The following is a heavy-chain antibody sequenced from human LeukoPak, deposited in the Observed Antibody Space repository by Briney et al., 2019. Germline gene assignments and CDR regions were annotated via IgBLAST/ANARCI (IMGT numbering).Heavy chain of an antibody. V-gene: IGHV3-9*01. CDR3: ATSKSGWCQIDY. CDR1: GFTFDDYA. Sequence: GGSLRLSCAASGFTFDDYAMHWVRQAPGKGLEWVSGISWNSGSIGYADSVKGRFTISRDNAKNSLYLQMNSLRAEDTALYYCATSKSGWCQIDYWGQGTLVTVSS. D-gene: IGHD6-19*01. J-gene: IGHJ4*02. CDR2: ISWNSGSI.